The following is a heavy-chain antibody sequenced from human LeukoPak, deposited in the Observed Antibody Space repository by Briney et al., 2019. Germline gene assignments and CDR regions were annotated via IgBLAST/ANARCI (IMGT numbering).Heavy chain of an antibody. D-gene: IGHD2-2*01. Sequence: GGSLRLSCAASGFTFSDYYMSWIRQAPGKGLEWVSYISSSGSTIYYADSVKGRFTISRDNAKNSLYLQMNSLRAEDTAVYYCAKRGEYCSSTSCYGDYWGQGTLVTVSS. CDR3: AKRGEYCSSTSCYGDY. V-gene: IGHV3-11*01. CDR2: ISSSGSTI. J-gene: IGHJ4*02. CDR1: GFTFSDYY.